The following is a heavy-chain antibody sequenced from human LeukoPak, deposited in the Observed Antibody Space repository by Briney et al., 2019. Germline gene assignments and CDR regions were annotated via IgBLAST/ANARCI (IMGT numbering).Heavy chain of an antibody. CDR3: ARARGYSNL. D-gene: IGHD5-12*01. V-gene: IGHV3-43*02. J-gene: IGHJ4*02. Sequence: GGSLRLSCAASGFTLDDYAMHWVRQVPGKGLEWVSLISGDGGDTFYADSVRGRFTISRDNNKNSLFLQMNSLRTEDTALYYCARARGYSNLWGQGTLVTVSS. CDR1: GFTLDDYA. CDR2: ISGDGGDT.